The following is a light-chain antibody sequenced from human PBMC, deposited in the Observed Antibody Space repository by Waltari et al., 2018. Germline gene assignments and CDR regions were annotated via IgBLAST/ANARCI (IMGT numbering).Light chain of an antibody. CDR3: QQYYSSPWT. CDR1: EFVGNDY. Sequence: EIVLTQSPGTLSWSPGERATLSRRASEFVGNDYLAWYQQKPGQAPRLLIYDASRRATGTPDRFSGSGSGTDFSLTISRLEPEDFAVYYCQQYYSSPWTFGQGTKVDI. V-gene: IGKV3-20*01. J-gene: IGKJ1*01. CDR2: DAS.